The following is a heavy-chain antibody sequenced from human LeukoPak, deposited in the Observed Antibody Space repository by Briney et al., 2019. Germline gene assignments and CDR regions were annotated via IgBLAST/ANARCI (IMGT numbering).Heavy chain of an antibody. V-gene: IGHV5-51*01. Sequence: PGESLKISCKASGYTFTSYWIGWVRQMPGIGLEWMGIIYPGDSNTRYSPSFQGQVTISVDKSISTVYLQWSSLKASDTAMYYCARQAGGGDRDDGFDIWGQGTMVTVSS. J-gene: IGHJ3*02. CDR1: GYTFTSYW. CDR3: ARQAGGGDRDDGFDI. D-gene: IGHD2-21*02. CDR2: IYPGDSNT.